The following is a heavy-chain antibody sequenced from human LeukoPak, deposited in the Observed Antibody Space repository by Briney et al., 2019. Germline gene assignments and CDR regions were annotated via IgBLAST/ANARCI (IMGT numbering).Heavy chain of an antibody. J-gene: IGHJ4*02. D-gene: IGHD2-15*01. CDR3: AKPLGYCSGGSCSDLRY. V-gene: IGHV3-30*18. CDR1: GFTFSSYG. Sequence: GRSLRLSCAASGFTFSSYGMHWVHRAPGKGLEWVAVISYDGSDKYYADSVEGRFAISRDNSKNTLYLQMNSLRTDDTAVYYCAKPLGYCSGGSCSDLRYWGQGTLVTVSS. CDR2: ISYDGSDK.